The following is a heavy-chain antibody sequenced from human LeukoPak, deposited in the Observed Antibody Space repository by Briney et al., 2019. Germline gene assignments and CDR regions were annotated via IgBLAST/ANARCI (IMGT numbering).Heavy chain of an antibody. J-gene: IGHJ3*02. CDR1: GFTFSSYA. CDR2: MSGSGGST. CDR3: AKGLAGYASSALDI. D-gene: IGHD2-2*01. V-gene: IGHV3-23*01. Sequence: GGSLSLSCAASGFTFSSYAMSWVRQAPGQGLEWVSGMSGSGGSTYYADSVEGRFAISRDNSKNTLYLQINSLRAEDTAVYYCAKGLAGYASSALDIWGQGTMVTASS.